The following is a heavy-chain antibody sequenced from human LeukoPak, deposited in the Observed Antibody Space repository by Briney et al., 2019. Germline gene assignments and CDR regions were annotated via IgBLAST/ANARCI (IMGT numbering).Heavy chain of an antibody. V-gene: IGHV4-59*01. Sequence: PSETLSLTCTVSGGSTSSYYWSWIRQPPGKGLEWIGYIYYSGSTNYNPSLKSRVTISVDTSKNQFSLKLSSVTAADTAVYYCASTRRDGYNYGLDYWGQGTLVTVSS. CDR3: ASTRRDGYNYGLDY. D-gene: IGHD5-24*01. J-gene: IGHJ4*02. CDR1: GGSTSSYY. CDR2: IYYSGST.